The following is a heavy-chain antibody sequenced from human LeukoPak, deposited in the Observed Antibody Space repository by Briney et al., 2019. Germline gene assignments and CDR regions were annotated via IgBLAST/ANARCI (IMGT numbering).Heavy chain of an antibody. CDR2: ISSSGSTI. CDR3: AKDGGRRDDY. CDR1: GFTFSSYE. J-gene: IGHJ4*02. Sequence: PGGSLRLSCAASGFTFSSYEMNWVRQAPGKGLEWVSYISSSGSTIHYADSVKGRFTISRDNSKNTLYLQMNSLRAEDTAIYYCAKDGGRRDDYWGQGTLVTVSS. D-gene: IGHD1-26*01. V-gene: IGHV3-48*03.